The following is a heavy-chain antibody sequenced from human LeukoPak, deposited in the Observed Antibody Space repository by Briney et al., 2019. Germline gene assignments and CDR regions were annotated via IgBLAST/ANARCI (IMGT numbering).Heavy chain of an antibody. J-gene: IGHJ4*02. Sequence: GGSLRLSCAASGFTVSSNYMSWVRQAPGKGLEWVSVIYSGGSTYYADSVKGRFTISRDNSKNTLYLQMNSLRAEDTAVYYCARVGGYCSSTSCPGPFGYWGQGTLVTVSS. CDR2: IYSGGST. D-gene: IGHD2-2*01. CDR3: ARVGGYCSSTSCPGPFGY. V-gene: IGHV3-66*01. CDR1: GFTVSSNY.